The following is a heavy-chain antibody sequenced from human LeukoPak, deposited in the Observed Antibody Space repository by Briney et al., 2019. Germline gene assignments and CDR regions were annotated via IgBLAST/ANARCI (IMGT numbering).Heavy chain of an antibody. V-gene: IGHV4-34*01. CDR2: INHSGST. Sequence: PSETLSLTCAVYGESFSGYYWSWLRQPPGKGLEWLGEINHSGSTNYNPSLKSRVTISVDTSKNQFSLKLSSVTAADTAVYYCARYIPFIGSGWSNDYWGQGTLVTVSS. J-gene: IGHJ4*02. CDR3: ARYIPFIGSGWSNDY. D-gene: IGHD6-19*01. CDR1: GESFSGYY.